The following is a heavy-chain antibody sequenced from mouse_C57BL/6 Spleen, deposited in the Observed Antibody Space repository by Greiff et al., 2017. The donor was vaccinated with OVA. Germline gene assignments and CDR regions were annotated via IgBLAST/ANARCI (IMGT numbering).Heavy chain of an antibody. CDR2: ISSGGDYI. CDR3: TRDWDRGPYYFDY. Sequence: EVKLMESGEGLVKPGGSLKLSCAASGFTFSSYAMSWVRQTPEKRLEWVAYISSGGDYIYYADTVKGRFTISRDNARNTLYLQMSSLKSEDTAMYYCTRDWDRGPYYFDYWGQGTTLTVSS. D-gene: IGHD4-1*01. J-gene: IGHJ2*01. CDR1: GFTFSSYA. V-gene: IGHV5-9-1*02.